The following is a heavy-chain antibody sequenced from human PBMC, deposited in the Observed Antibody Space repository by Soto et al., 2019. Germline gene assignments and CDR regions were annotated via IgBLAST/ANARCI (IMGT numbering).Heavy chain of an antibody. CDR2: ISPDGSQK. D-gene: IGHD6-19*01. V-gene: IGHV3-30*18. J-gene: IGHJ4*02. CDR3: ANIAVAGTFDY. CDR1: GFRFSSYG. Sequence: GGSLRVSCAASGFRFSSYGMHWVRQAPGKGLEWVAAISPDGSQKDYADSVRGRFTISRDNTKNTLYLQMNSLRAEDTAVYYCANIAVAGTFDYWGQGTLVTISS.